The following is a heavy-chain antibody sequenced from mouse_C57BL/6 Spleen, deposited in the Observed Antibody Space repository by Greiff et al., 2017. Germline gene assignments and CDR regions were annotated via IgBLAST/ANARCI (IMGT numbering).Heavy chain of an antibody. CDR2: IDPSDSYT. Sequence: QVQLQQPGAELVMPGASVKLSCKASGYTFTSYWMHWVKQRPGQGLEWIGEIDPSDSYTNYNHKFKGKSTLTVDKSSSTAYMQLSSLTSEDSAVYYCAKGRLRLRAMDYWGQGTSVTVSS. CDR3: AKGRLRLRAMDY. D-gene: IGHD3-2*02. J-gene: IGHJ4*01. CDR1: GYTFTSYW. V-gene: IGHV1-69*01.